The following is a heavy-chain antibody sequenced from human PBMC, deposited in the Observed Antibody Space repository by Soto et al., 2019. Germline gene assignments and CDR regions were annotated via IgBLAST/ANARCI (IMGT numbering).Heavy chain of an antibody. V-gene: IGHV1-3*01. D-gene: IGHD4-17*01. J-gene: IGHJ5*02. CDR2: INAGNGNT. Sequence: PGASVKVSCKASGYTFSSYAMNWVRQAPGQRLEWMGWINAGNGNTKYSQKFQGRVTITRDTSASTAYMELSSLRSEDTAVYYCARGVSTVTPNWFDPSGQGPLVTVYS. CDR1: GYTFSSYA. CDR3: ARGVSTVTPNWFDP.